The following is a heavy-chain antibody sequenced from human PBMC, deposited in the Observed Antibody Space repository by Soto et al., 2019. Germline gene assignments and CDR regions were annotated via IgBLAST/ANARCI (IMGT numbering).Heavy chain of an antibody. CDR1: GYIFTSYW. CDR3: ATTYYDFWSGYYRWYYYYGMDV. D-gene: IGHD3-3*01. V-gene: IGHV5-10-1*01. CDR2: IDPSDSYT. Sequence: PVESLKISCKGSGYIFTSYWISCFLQMPVKVLEWMGRIDPSDSYTNYSPSFQGHVTISADKSISTAYLQWSSLKASDTAMYYCATTYYDFWSGYYRWYYYYGMDVWGQGTTVTVSS. J-gene: IGHJ6*02.